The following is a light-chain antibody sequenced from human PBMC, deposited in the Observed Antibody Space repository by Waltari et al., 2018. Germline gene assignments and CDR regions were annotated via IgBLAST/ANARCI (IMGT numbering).Light chain of an antibody. CDR3: PQYYRAPYT. CDR2: WAS. J-gene: IGKJ2*01. V-gene: IGKV4-1*01. CDR1: ERLLFPSNHRKY. Sequence: DIVMTQSPESLEVGLGGRATINRKSSERLLFPSNHRKYLASYQQKPGQPPTLLIHWASTRDSGVPDRFSGSGSGTDFTLTISSLQAEDVAIYYCPQYYRAPYTFGRGTKLEIK.